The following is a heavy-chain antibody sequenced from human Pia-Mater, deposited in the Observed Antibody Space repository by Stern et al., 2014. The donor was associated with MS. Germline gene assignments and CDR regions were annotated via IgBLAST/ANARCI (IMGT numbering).Heavy chain of an antibody. Sequence: VQLVESGGGLVQPGGSLRLSCAASGFTFKEYSMNWVRQAPGKGLEWVSSITSGSSDIHYSDSVKGRFTISRDNVKNSLYLQMNSLRAEDTALYYCASEDYTQDFDYWGRGTLVTVSS. V-gene: IGHV3-21*01. CDR1: GFTFKEYS. CDR3: ASEDYTQDFDY. D-gene: IGHD4-11*01. J-gene: IGHJ4*02. CDR2: ITSGSSDI.